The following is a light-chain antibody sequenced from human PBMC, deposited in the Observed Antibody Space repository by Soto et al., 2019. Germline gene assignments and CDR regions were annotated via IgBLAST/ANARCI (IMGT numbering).Light chain of an antibody. V-gene: IGLV2-11*01. Sequence: QSALTQPRSVSGSPGQSVTISCTGTSSDVGGYNYVSWYQHHPGKAPKLMIYDVSKRPSGVPDRFSGSKSGNTASLTISGLQAEDEADYHCCSYGGILVIFGGGTKLTVL. CDR1: SSDVGGYNY. J-gene: IGLJ2*01. CDR3: CSYGGILVI. CDR2: DVS.